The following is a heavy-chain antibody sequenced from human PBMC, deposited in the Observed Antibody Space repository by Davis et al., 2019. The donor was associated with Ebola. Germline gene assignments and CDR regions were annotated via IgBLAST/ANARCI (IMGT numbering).Heavy chain of an antibody. V-gene: IGHV4-34*01. J-gene: IGHJ4*02. CDR3: VRGSDAYKTGY. D-gene: IGHD5-24*01. Sequence: MPSETLSLTCAVYGGSFSGYYWSWIRQPPGKGLEWIGEINHSGNTNFSPSLKSRVTISVDTSKNQFSLEVRSVTAADTAFYYCVRGSDAYKTGYWGQGTLVTVSS. CDR2: INHSGNT. CDR1: GGSFSGYY.